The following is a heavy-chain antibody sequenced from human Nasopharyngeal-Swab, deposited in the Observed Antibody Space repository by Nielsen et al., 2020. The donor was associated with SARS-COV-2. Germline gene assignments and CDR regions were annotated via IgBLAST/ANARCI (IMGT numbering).Heavy chain of an antibody. D-gene: IGHD5-18*01. CDR2: IVGSGDNSGSGGST. CDR1: GYSFRTYG. V-gene: IGHV3-23*01. Sequence: GESLKISCVASGYSFRTYGMSWVRQAPGKGLEWVAAIVGSGDNSGSGGSTYYADSVKGRFTISRDNSKNTLYLQMNSLRAEDTAVYYCASSGYSYGPLPDYYYYYGMDVWGQGTTVTVSS. CDR3: ASSGYSYGPLPDYYYYYGMDV. J-gene: IGHJ6*02.